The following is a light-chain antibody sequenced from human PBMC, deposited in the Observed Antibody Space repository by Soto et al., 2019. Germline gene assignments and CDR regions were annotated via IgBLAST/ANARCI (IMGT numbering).Light chain of an antibody. CDR1: PDISNY. CDR2: DAS. J-gene: IGKJ3*01. Sequence: DLQMTQSPSSLSASVGDRVTITCQASPDISNYLNWYQQKPGKAPELLSYDASNWETGVPSRFSGSGSGTDFTFPISSLQPEDIATYYCQQYDSHLFTFGPGTKVDIK. V-gene: IGKV1-33*01. CDR3: QQYDSHLFT.